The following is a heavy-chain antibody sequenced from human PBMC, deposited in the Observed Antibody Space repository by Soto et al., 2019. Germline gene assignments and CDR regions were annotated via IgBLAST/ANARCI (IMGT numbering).Heavy chain of an antibody. V-gene: IGHV7-4-1*01. CDR1: GYTFTSYA. CDR2: INTNTGNP. Sequence: ASVKVSCKASGYTFTSYAMNWVRQAPGQGLEWMGWINTNTGNPTYAQGFTGRFVFSLDTSVSTAYLQICSLKAEDTAVYYCARSGFGELLPSQYYCYYYYMDVWGKGTTVTVSS. J-gene: IGHJ6*03. D-gene: IGHD3-10*01. CDR3: ARSGFGELLPSQYYCYYYYMDV.